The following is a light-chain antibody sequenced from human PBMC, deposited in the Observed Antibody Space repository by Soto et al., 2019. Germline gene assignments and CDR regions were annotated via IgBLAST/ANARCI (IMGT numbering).Light chain of an antibody. Sequence: SYELTQPPSVSVAPGRTARKPGGRNNIGTKGGRWYKQKPGQAPVLVVSDDSDRPSGIPERFSGSKSVNTATLTISRVEAGDEADYYCQVWDNRRHQPVFGGGTKLTVL. V-gene: IGLV3-21*02. J-gene: IGLJ3*02. CDR1: NIGTKG. CDR2: DDS. CDR3: QVWDNRRHQPV.